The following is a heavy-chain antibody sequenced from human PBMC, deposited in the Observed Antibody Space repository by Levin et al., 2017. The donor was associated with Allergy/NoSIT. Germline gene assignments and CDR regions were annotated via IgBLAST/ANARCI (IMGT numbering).Heavy chain of an antibody. D-gene: IGHD3-22*01. V-gene: IGHV3-30-3*01. Sequence: QPGESLKISCAASGFTFSSYAMHWVRQAPGKGLEWVAVISYDGSNKYYADSVKGRFTISRDNSKNTLYLQMNSLRAEDTAVYYCATWDSSGYYYRGYFDYWGQGTLVTVSS. CDR3: ATWDSSGYYYRGYFDY. J-gene: IGHJ4*02. CDR2: ISYDGSNK. CDR1: GFTFSSYA.